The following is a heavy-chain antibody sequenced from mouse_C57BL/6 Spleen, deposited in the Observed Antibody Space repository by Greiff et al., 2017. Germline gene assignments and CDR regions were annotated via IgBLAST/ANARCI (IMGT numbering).Heavy chain of an antibody. J-gene: IGHJ3*01. CDR2: LWGDGST. D-gene: IGHD1-1*01. CDR1: GFSLTSYG. CDR3: GNYGSSYGFAY. Sequence: VQLLQSGPGLVAPSQSLSITCTVSGFSLTSYGVSWVRQPPGKGLEWLGVLWGDGSTNYHSAPISRLSISKDNYKSQVFLKLNSLQTDDTATYYCGNYGSSYGFAYWGQGTLVTVSA. V-gene: IGHV2-3*01.